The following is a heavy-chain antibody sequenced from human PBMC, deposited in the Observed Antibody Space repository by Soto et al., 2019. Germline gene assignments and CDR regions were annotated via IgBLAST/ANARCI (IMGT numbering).Heavy chain of an antibody. J-gene: IGHJ5*02. D-gene: IGHD2-21*02. CDR1: GGSISSGGYS. CDR2: IYHSGSI. Sequence: SETLSLTCAVSGGSISSGGYSWSWIRQPPGKGLDLIGYIYHSGSIYYNPSLKSRVTISVDRSKNQFSLKLNSVTAADTAMYYCARSYCGGDCPNNWFDTWGQGTLVTVSS. V-gene: IGHV4-30-2*01. CDR3: ARSYCGGDCPNNWFDT.